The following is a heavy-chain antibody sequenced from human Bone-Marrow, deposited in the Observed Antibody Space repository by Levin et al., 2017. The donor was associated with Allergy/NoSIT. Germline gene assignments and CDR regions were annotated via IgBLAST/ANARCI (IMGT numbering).Heavy chain of an antibody. CDR1: GFIFSKYG. Sequence: GESLKISCAASGFIFSKYGMHWVRQAPGKGLEWVAIIWYDGSNKYYADSVKGRFTISRDNSKDTLYLQMNSLRAEDTAVYYCARDGHWGYYDFWSGPYYYGMDVWGQGTTVTVSS. V-gene: IGHV3-33*01. CDR3: ARDGHWGYYDFWSGPYYYGMDV. J-gene: IGHJ6*02. CDR2: IWYDGSNK. D-gene: IGHD3-3*01.